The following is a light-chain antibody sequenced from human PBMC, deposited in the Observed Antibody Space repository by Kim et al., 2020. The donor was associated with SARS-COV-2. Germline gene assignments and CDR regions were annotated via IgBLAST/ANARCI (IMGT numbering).Light chain of an antibody. CDR2: DAS. Sequence: PGQGATLACMASQSISIHLAWYQHKPGQAPRLLIYDASNRATGIPDRFSGSGSGTDFTLTIGSLEPEDFAVYYCQQRNNWPPAVTFGGGAKVDIK. J-gene: IGKJ4*01. CDR3: QQRNNWPPAVT. CDR1: QSISIH. V-gene: IGKV3-11*01.